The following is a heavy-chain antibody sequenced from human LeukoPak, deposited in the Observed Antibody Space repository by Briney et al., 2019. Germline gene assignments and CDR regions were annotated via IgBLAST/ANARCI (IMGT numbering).Heavy chain of an antibody. CDR3: AKDRHYGSGSPAAH. V-gene: IGHV3-30*18. Sequence: GGSLRLSCAASGFTFSYYGMHWVRQGPGKRLEWVAVILYDGSNKYYADSVKGRFTISRDNSKNTLYLQMNSLRPEDTAVYYCAKDRHYGSGSPAAHWGQGTLVTVSS. D-gene: IGHD3-10*01. CDR2: ILYDGSNK. CDR1: GFTFSYYG. J-gene: IGHJ4*02.